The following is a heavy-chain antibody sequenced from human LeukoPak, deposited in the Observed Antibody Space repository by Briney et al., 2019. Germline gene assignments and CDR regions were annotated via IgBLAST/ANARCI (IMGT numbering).Heavy chain of an antibody. Sequence: ASVKVSCKASGYTFTSYDINWVRQATGQGLEWMGWMNPNSGNTGYAQKFQGRVTMTRNTSISTAYMELSSLGSEDTAVYYCASDEREVDSRASDAFDIWGQGTMVTVSS. D-gene: IGHD3-22*01. CDR2: MNPNSGNT. J-gene: IGHJ3*02. CDR1: GYTFTSYD. V-gene: IGHV1-8*01. CDR3: ASDEREVDSRASDAFDI.